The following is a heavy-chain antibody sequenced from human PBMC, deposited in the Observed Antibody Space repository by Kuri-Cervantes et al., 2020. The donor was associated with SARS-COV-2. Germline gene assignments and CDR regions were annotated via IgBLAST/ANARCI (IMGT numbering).Heavy chain of an antibody. J-gene: IGHJ5*02. D-gene: IGHD3-10*01. CDR2: ISPIFGKA. Sequence: SVKVSCKASGGNFSNYAITWVRQAPGPGLEWVGGISPIFGKAKYAQKFQGRVTISADESTRTVYMEPTSLRFEDTATYYCARVDIGFDSGKYYNFVGWFDPWGQGTLVTVSS. CDR3: ARVDIGFDSGKYYNFVGWFDP. CDR1: GGNFSNYA. V-gene: IGHV1-69*13.